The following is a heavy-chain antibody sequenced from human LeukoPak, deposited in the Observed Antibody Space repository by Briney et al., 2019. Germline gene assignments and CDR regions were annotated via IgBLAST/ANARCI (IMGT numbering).Heavy chain of an antibody. CDR2: IKQDGSEK. V-gene: IGHV3-7*01. Sequence: PGGSLRLSCAASGFTFSSYWISWVRQAPGKGLEWVANIKQDGSEKYYVDSVKGRFTISRDNAKNSLYLQMNSLRAEDTAVYYCARDSPYRRFDYWGQGTLVTVSS. CDR1: GFTFSSYW. CDR3: ARDSPYRRFDY. D-gene: IGHD3-16*01. J-gene: IGHJ4*02.